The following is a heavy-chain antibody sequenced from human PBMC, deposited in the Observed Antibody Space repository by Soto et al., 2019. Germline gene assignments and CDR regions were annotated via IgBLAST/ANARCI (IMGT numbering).Heavy chain of an antibody. J-gene: IGHJ4*02. CDR3: TRDIGGWGAY. CDR2: INEDGRII. V-gene: IGHV3-74*01. Sequence: EVQLVESGGGLVQPGGSLRLSCAASGFTFSNFWMHWVRQVPGKGLMWVSRINEDGRIINYADSVKGRFTISRDNARDTMYLEMHSLRAEDTDIYAFTRDIGGWGAYWGQGALVTVSS. CDR1: GFTFSNFW. D-gene: IGHD3-10*01.